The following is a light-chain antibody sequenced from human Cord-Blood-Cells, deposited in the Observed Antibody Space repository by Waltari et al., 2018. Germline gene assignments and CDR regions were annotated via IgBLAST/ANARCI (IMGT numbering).Light chain of an antibody. V-gene: IGLV2-11*01. CDR1: SSDVGGYNY. Sequence: QSALTQPRSVSGSPGQSVTISCTGTSSDVGGYNYVSWYQQHPGKAPKLMIYGVSKRPSGVPDRFSGSKSGTTASLTISGLQAEDEADYYCCSYAGGDTWVFGGGTKLTVL. CDR3: CSYAGGDTWV. CDR2: GVS. J-gene: IGLJ3*02.